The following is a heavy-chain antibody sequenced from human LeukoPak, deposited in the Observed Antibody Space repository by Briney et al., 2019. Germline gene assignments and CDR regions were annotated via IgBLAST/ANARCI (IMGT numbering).Heavy chain of an antibody. D-gene: IGHD5-18*01. J-gene: IGHJ4*02. Sequence: SETLSLTCIVSGGTMSSYYWSWIRQPPGKGLEWIGYMYYSGNTNYDPSLKSRVTISVDTSKNQFSLKLSSVTAADTAVYYCARDAPYSYARGKFDCCGQGTVVTVSS. CDR3: ARDAPYSYARGKFDC. V-gene: IGHV4-59*01. CDR1: GGTMSSYY. CDR2: MYYSGNT.